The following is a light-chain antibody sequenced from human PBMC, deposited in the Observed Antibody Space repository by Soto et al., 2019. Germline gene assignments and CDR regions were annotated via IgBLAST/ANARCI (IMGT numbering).Light chain of an antibody. CDR3: HQYNYWLAWT. CDR1: QSVSSK. J-gene: IGKJ1*01. Sequence: EIVMTQSPATLSMSPEERATLSCRASQSVSSKLAWYQQKPGQAPRLLIYGASTRATGVPARFSGSGSGTEFSLTITSLQSQDFAVYYCHQYNYWLAWTFGQGTKVEIK. V-gene: IGKV3-15*01. CDR2: GAS.